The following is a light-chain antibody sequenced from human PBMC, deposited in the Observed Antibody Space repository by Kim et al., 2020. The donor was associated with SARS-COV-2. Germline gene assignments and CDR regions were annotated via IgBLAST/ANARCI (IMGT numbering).Light chain of an antibody. CDR1: SLRKYY. Sequence: SSELTQDPAVSVALGQTVRITCQGDSLRKYYASWYQQKPGQAPVVVIYGKNNRPSGIPDRFSGSNSGNTASLTITGAQAEDEADYYCNSRDNRNQDWVFG. J-gene: IGLJ3*02. CDR2: GKN. CDR3: NSRDNRNQDWV. V-gene: IGLV3-19*01.